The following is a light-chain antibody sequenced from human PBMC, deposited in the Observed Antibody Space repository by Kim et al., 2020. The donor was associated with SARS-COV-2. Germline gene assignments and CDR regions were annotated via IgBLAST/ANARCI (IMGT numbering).Light chain of an antibody. CDR2: AVS. CDR3: QQSYRAPDT. J-gene: IGKJ1*01. CDR1: QSVITY. V-gene: IGKV1-39*01. Sequence: DIQVTQSPSSLSASVGDRVTITCRASQSVITYLNWFQQRPGKAPKPLIYAVSILQSGVPSRFSGSGSGTDFTLTISSLQPEDSATYYCQQSYRAPDTFGQGTKVDIK.